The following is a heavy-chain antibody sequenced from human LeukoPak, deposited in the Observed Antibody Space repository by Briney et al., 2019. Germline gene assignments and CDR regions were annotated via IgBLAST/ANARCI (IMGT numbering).Heavy chain of an antibody. V-gene: IGHV3-30*18. D-gene: IGHD3-16*01. CDR3: AKEGTWGNWYFDL. CDR1: GFTFRNYG. CDR2: ISRDGLTK. J-gene: IGHJ2*01. Sequence: GGPLRLSCAASGFTFRNYGMHWVRQAPGKGLEWVAVISRDGLTKYYADSVKGRFTLHRDNSRNTLYLEMNSLRDEDTAVYYCAKEGTWGNWYFDLWGRGTLVTVSS.